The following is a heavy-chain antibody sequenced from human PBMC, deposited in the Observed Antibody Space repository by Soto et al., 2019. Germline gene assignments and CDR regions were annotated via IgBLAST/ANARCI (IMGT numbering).Heavy chain of an antibody. CDR1: GYTFTSYY. CDR3: ARVSGYCSGGSCYSGFGMDV. CDR2: INPSGGST. Sequence: ASVKVSCKASGYTFTSYYMHWVRQAPGQGLEWMGIINPSGGSTSYAQKFQGRVTMTRDTSTSTVYMELSSLRSEDTAVYYCARVSGYCSGGSCYSGFGMDVLGQGTTVTVYS. V-gene: IGHV1-46*01. D-gene: IGHD2-15*01. J-gene: IGHJ6*02.